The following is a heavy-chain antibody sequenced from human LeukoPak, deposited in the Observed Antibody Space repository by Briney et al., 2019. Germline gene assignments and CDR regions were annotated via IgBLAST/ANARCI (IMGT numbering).Heavy chain of an antibody. CDR1: GYTFTSYY. V-gene: IGHV1-2*02. CDR2: INPNSGGT. D-gene: IGHD3-22*01. Sequence: ASVKVSCKASGYTFTSYYMHWVRQAPGQGLEWMGWINPNSGGTNYAQKFQGRVTMTRDTSISTAYMELSRLRSDDTAVYYCARSPITMIKHDYWGQGTLVTVSS. CDR3: ARSPITMIKHDY. J-gene: IGHJ4*02.